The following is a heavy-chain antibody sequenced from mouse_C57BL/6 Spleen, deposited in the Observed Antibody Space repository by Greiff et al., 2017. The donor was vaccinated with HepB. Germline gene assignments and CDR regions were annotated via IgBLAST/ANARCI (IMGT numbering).Heavy chain of an antibody. CDR3: ARPPYYDYGEGGFDY. V-gene: IGHV1-82*01. CDR1: GYAFSSSW. CDR2: IYPGDGDT. J-gene: IGHJ2*01. Sequence: VQLQQSGPELVKPGASVKISCKASGYAFSSSWMNWVKQRPGKGLEWIGRIYPGDGDTNYNGKFKGKATLTADKSSSTAYMQLSSLTSEDSAVYFCARPPYYDYGEGGFDYWGKGTTLTVSS. D-gene: IGHD2-4*01.